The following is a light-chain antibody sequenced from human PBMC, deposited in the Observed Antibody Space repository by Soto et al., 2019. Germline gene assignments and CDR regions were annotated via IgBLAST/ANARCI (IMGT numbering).Light chain of an antibody. Sequence: DIRLTQSPSSLSASVGDRVTITCRASQSIGIYLNWYQQKPGRVPKLLIHTTSSLESGVPSRFSGSGSGTEFTLTISSLQPEDFATYYCQQYYTTPTFGQGTRLEIK. J-gene: IGKJ5*01. V-gene: IGKV1-39*01. CDR3: QQYYTTPT. CDR2: TTS. CDR1: QSIGIY.